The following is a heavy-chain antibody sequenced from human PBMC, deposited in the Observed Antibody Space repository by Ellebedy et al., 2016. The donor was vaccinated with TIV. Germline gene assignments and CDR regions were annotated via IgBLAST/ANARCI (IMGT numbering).Heavy chain of an antibody. CDR1: GFTFDDYA. Sequence: GESLKISXAASGFTFDDYAMHWVRQAPGKGLEWVSAISGSGGSTYYADSVKGRFTISRDNSKNTLYLQMNSLRAEDTAVYYCAKDRLKASGYDSSGYPRALDYWGQGTLVTVSS. J-gene: IGHJ4*02. D-gene: IGHD3-22*01. CDR2: ISGSGGST. V-gene: IGHV3-23*01. CDR3: AKDRLKASGYDSSGYPRALDY.